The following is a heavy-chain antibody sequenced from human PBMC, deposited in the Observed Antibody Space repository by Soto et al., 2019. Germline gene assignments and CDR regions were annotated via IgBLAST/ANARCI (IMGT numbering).Heavy chain of an antibody. CDR2: VWSNGNSK. CDR1: GFSFSDYA. CDR3: AKDREGTGYNFDY. V-gene: IGHV3-33*06. J-gene: IGHJ4*02. Sequence: PGGSLRLSCAASGFSFSDYAMRWIRQAPGKGLEWVAVVWSNGNSKYYSDSVKGRFTVSRDSPKNTLYLHMNNLNAEDTALYFCAKDREGTGYNFDYWGQGTLVTVSS. D-gene: IGHD5-18*01.